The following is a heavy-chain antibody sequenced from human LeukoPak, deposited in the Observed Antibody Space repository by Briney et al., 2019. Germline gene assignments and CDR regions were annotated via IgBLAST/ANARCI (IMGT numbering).Heavy chain of an antibody. CDR1: GFTFSSYW. Sequence: PGGSLRLSCAASGFTFSSYWMHWVRQAPGKGLVWVSRINSDGSSTSYADSVKGRFTISRDDAKNTLYLQMNSLRAEDTAVYYCAKIDYYDSSGPFDYWGQGTLVTVSS. V-gene: IGHV3-74*01. D-gene: IGHD3-22*01. CDR3: AKIDYYDSSGPFDY. J-gene: IGHJ4*02. CDR2: INSDGSST.